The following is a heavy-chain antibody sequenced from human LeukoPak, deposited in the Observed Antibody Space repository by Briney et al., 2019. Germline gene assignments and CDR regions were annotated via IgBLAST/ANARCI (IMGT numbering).Heavy chain of an antibody. CDR3: ARLARDGYPGYYYYYMDV. CDR1: GFTVSSNY. J-gene: IGHJ6*03. CDR2: IYSGGST. Sequence: PGGSLRLSCAASGFTVSSNYMSWVRQAPGKGLEWVSVIYSGGSTYYADSVKGRFTISRDNSKNTLYLQMNSLRAEDTAVYYCARLARDGYPGYYYYYMDVWGKGTTVTISS. D-gene: IGHD5-24*01. V-gene: IGHV3-53*01.